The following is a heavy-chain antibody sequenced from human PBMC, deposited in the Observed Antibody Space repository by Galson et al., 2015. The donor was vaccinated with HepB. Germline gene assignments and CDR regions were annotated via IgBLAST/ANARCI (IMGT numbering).Heavy chain of an antibody. CDR1: GYTFTSYG. D-gene: IGHD3-3*01. CDR2: ISAYNGNT. Sequence: SVKVSCKASGYTFTSYGISWVRQAPGQGLEWMGWISAYNGNTNYAQKLQGRVTMTTDTSTSTAYMELRSLRSDDTAVYYCARVRYRGVVITNYYGMDVWGQGTTVTVSS. CDR3: ARVRYRGVVITNYYGMDV. V-gene: IGHV1-18*01. J-gene: IGHJ6*02.